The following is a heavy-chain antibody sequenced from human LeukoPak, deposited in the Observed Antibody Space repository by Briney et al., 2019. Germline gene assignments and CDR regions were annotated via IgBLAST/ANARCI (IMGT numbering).Heavy chain of an antibody. D-gene: IGHD6-6*01. V-gene: IGHV1-69*13. CDR1: GGTFSSYA. J-gene: IGHJ6*02. CDR2: IIPIFGTA. CDR3: ARDNNTAAAHPLSYYYGMDV. Sequence: SVKVSCKASGGTFSSYAISWVRQAPGQGLEWMGGIIPIFGTANCAQKFQGRVTITADESTSTAYMELSSLRSEDTAVYYCARDNNTAAAHPLSYYYGMDVWGQGTTVTVSS.